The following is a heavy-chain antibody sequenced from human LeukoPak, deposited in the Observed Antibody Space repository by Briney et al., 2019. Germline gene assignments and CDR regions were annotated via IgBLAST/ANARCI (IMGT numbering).Heavy chain of an antibody. CDR3: ARGYYNILTVYYVDY. D-gene: IGHD3-9*01. J-gene: IGHJ4*02. Sequence: PSETLSLTCTVSGGSISNYYWSWIRQPPGKGLEWIGYFSNSGSTDYNPSLKSRVTISVDTSKNQFSLKLSSVTAADTAVYYCARGYYNILTVYYVDYWGQGTLVTVSS. CDR1: GGSISNYY. V-gene: IGHV4-59*01. CDR2: FSNSGST.